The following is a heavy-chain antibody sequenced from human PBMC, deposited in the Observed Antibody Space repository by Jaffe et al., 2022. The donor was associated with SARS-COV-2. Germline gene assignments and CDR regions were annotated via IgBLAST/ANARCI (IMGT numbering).Heavy chain of an antibody. V-gene: IGHV4-61*02. CDR3: ATSLSRFGYYFDY. CDR2: IYTSGST. CDR1: GGSISSGSYY. D-gene: IGHD3-16*01. J-gene: IGHJ4*02. Sequence: QVQLQESGPGLVKPSQTLSLTCTVSGGSISSGSYYWSWIRQPAGKGLEWIGRIYTSGSTNYNPSLKSRVTISVDTSKNQFSLKLSSVTAADTAVYYCATSLSRFGYYFDYWGQGTLVTVSS.